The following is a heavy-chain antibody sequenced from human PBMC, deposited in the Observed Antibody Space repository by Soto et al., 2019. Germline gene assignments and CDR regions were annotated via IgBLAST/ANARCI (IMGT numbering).Heavy chain of an antibody. CDR2: IYPGDSDT. D-gene: IGHD5-18*01. CDR3: ARLIDTALVGYYYYGMDV. J-gene: IGHJ6*02. CDR1: GYSFNSYW. V-gene: IGHV5-51*01. Sequence: GESLKISCKGSGYSFNSYWIGWVRQMPGKGLEWREIIYPGDSDTRYSPSFQGQVTISADKSISTAYLQWSSLKASDTAMYYCARLIDTALVGYYYYGMDVWGQGTTVTGSS.